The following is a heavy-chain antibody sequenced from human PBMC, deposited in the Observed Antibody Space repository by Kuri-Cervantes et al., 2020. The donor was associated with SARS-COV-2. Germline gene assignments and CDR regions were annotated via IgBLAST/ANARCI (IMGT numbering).Heavy chain of an antibody. J-gene: IGHJ4*02. Sequence: GGSLRPSCPVSRFTLSTYAMHWVRQVPGKGLEWVAIISYDGSNKYFADSVKGRFTISRDNSQNTLYLQMNSLRAEESAMYYCARDRVGVHDSWGQGTLVTVSS. CDR1: RFTLSTYA. CDR2: ISYDGSNK. V-gene: IGHV3-30-3*01. CDR3: ARDRVGVHDS. D-gene: IGHD2-21*01.